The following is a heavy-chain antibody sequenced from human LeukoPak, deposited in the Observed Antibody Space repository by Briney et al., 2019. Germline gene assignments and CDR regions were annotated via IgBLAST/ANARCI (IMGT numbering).Heavy chain of an antibody. D-gene: IGHD3-22*01. CDR1: GYTFTRYY. Sequence: GASVKVSCKASGYTFTRYYMHWVRQAPGQGLEWMGIINPSGGSTSYAQKFQGRVTITRDTSTSTVYMELSSLRSEDTAVYYCAREGYYDSSGYYNYYCGMDVWGQGTTLTVSS. CDR2: INPSGGST. CDR3: AREGYYDSSGYYNYYCGMDV. J-gene: IGHJ6*02. V-gene: IGHV1-46*01.